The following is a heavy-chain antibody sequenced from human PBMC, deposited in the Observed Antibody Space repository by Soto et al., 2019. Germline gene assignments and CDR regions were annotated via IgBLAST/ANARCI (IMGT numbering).Heavy chain of an antibody. CDR1: GFTFSSYA. D-gene: IGHD6-13*01. V-gene: IGHV3-30-3*01. Sequence: GGSLRLSCAASGFTFSSYAMHWVRQAPGKGLEWVAVISYDGSNKYYADSVKGRFTISRDNSKNTLYLQMNSLRAEDTAVYYCARDRGSSSWRPEDAFDIWGQGTMVTVSS. J-gene: IGHJ3*02. CDR2: ISYDGSNK. CDR3: ARDRGSSSWRPEDAFDI.